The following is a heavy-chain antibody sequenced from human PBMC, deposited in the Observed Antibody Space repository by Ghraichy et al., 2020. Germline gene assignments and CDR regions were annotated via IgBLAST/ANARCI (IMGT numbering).Heavy chain of an antibody. CDR2: ISSSSSYT. Sequence: GALRLSCAASGFTFSDYYMSWIRQAPGKGLEWVSYISSSSSYTNYADSVKGRFTISRDNAKNSLYLQMNSLRAEDTAVYYCARRCSSTSCHRDYYYYGMDVWGQGTTVTVSS. D-gene: IGHD2-2*01. V-gene: IGHV3-11*06. CDR1: GFTFSDYY. J-gene: IGHJ6*02. CDR3: ARRCSSTSCHRDYYYYGMDV.